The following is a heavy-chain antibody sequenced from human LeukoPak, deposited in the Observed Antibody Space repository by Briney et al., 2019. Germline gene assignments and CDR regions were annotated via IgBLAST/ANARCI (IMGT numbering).Heavy chain of an antibody. D-gene: IGHD3-3*01. CDR2: IKQDRSEK. V-gene: IGHV3-7*01. CDR3: ARLREIPVFGVVTKSTSYFDY. CDR1: GFTFSNYW. Sequence: GGSLRLSCAASGFTFSNYWMSWVRQAPGKGLELVANIKQDRSEKYYVDSVKGRFTISRDNAKNSLYLQMNSLRAEDTAVYYCARLREIPVFGVVTKSTSYFDYWGQGTLVTVSS. J-gene: IGHJ4*02.